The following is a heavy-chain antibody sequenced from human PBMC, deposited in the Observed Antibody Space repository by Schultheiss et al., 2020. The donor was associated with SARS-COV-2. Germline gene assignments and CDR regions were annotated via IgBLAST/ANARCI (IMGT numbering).Heavy chain of an antibody. CDR3: ARGMGGFGFDY. V-gene: IGHV3-33*08. D-gene: IGHD3-3*01. Sequence: GGSLRLSCAASGFTFRSYWMSWVRQAPGKGLEWVAVIWYDGSHRYYADSVRGRFTISRDNSKNTLFLQLNSLRAEDTAVYYCARGMGGFGFDYWGQGTLVTVSS. CDR2: IWYDGSHR. J-gene: IGHJ4*02. CDR1: GFTFRSYW.